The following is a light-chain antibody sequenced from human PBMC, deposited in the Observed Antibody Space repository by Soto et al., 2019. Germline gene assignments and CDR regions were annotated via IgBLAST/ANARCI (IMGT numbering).Light chain of an antibody. Sequence: DIVMTQSPDSLAVSLGERATIFCKDIYSLLYSLDNKNYLGWYQVKPGQPPRLLISLASTRESGVPDRFSGRGSGTDFTLTINSRQAEDVAVDYCLQYLHEFRTFGHVTKVEI. CDR1: YSLLYSLDNKNY. CDR3: LQYLHEFRT. J-gene: IGKJ1*01. V-gene: IGKV4-1*01. CDR2: LAS.